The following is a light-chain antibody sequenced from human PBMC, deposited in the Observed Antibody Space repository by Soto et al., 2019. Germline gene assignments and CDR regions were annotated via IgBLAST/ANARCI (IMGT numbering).Light chain of an antibody. CDR2: GDD. CDR3: AAWDDSLNGHVV. J-gene: IGLJ2*01. Sequence: QSVLTQPPSASGTPGQRVTISCSGSSSNIGSNTVNWYQQFPGTAPKLLIYGDDQRPSGVPDRFSGSKSGTSASLAISGLQSEDEADYYCAAWDDSLNGHVVFGGGTKLTVL. V-gene: IGLV1-44*01. CDR1: SSNIGSNT.